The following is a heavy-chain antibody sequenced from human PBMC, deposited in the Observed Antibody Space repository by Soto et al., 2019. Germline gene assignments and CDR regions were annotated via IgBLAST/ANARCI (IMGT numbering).Heavy chain of an antibody. CDR3: ARHPSDFWFDP. CDR1: GGSIISSSYF. CDR2: IYYSGST. V-gene: IGHV4-39*01. J-gene: IGHJ5*02. D-gene: IGHD2-21*02. Sequence: SETLSLTCTVSGGSIISSSYFWGWIRQPPGKGLEWIESIYYSGSTYYNPSLKSRVTVSADTSKNQFSLKLSSVTAADTAVYYCARHPSDFWFDPWGQGTLVTV.